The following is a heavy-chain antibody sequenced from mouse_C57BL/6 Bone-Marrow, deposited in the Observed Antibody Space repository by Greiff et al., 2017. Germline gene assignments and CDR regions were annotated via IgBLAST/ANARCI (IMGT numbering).Heavy chain of an antibody. CDR3: ARDYYGSSYYFDY. J-gene: IGHJ2*01. V-gene: IGHV1-69*01. Sequence: QVQLQQPGAELVMPGASVKLSCKASGYTFTSYWMHWVKQRPGQGLEWIGEIDPSDSYTNYNQKFKGKSTLTVDNSSSTAYMQLSSLTSEDSAVYYGARDYYGSSYYFDYWGQGTTLTVSS. CDR1: GYTFTSYW. CDR2: IDPSDSYT. D-gene: IGHD1-1*01.